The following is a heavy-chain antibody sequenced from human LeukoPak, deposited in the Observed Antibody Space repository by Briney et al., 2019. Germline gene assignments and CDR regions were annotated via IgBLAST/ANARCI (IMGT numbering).Heavy chain of an antibody. Sequence: GGSLRLSCAASGFTFSNAWMSWVRQAPGKGLEWVGRIKSKTDGGTTDYAAPVKGRFTISRDDSKNTLYLQMNSLKTEDTAVYYCTTDIVATPRGDAFDIWGQGTMVTVSS. D-gene: IGHD5-12*01. CDR3: TTDIVATPRGDAFDI. CDR1: GFTFSNAW. V-gene: IGHV3-15*01. J-gene: IGHJ3*02. CDR2: IKSKTDGGTT.